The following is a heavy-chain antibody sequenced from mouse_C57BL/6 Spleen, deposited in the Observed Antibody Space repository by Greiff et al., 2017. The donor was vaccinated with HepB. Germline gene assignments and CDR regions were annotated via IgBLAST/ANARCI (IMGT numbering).Heavy chain of an antibody. CDR2: IYPGSGNT. CDR3: ARWDYAMDY. CDR1: GYTFTDYY. V-gene: IGHV1-76*01. J-gene: IGHJ4*01. Sequence: VKLMESGAELVRPGASVKLSCKASGYTFTDYYINWVKQRPGQGLEWIARIYPGSGNTYYNEKFKGKATLTAEKSSSTAYMQLSSLTSEDSAVYFCARWDYAMDYWGQGTSVTVSS.